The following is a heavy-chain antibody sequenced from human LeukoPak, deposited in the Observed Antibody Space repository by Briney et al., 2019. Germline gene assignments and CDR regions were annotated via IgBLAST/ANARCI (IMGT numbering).Heavy chain of an antibody. CDR3: ARSVATIINWFDP. V-gene: IGHV1-2*02. J-gene: IGHJ5*02. D-gene: IGHD5-12*01. Sequence: ASVKVSCKASGYTFTAYFMHWVRQAPGQGLEWMGWINPNSGGTTYAQKFQGRVTIARDTSITTVYMELSRLSSDDTAVYYCARSVATIINWFDPWGQGTLVTVSS. CDR2: INPNSGGT. CDR1: GYTFTAYF.